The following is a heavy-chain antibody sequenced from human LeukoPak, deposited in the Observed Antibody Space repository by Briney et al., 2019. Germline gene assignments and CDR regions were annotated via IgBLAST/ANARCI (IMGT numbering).Heavy chain of an antibody. Sequence: GGSLRLSCAASGFTFSSYEMNWVRQAPGKGLEGVSYISSSGSTIYYADSVKGRFTISRDNAKNSLYLQMNSLRAEDTAVYYCARDFFGSYDYWGQGTLVTVSS. CDR1: GFTFSSYE. D-gene: IGHD3-10*01. V-gene: IGHV3-48*03. CDR3: ARDFFGSYDY. J-gene: IGHJ4*02. CDR2: ISSSGSTI.